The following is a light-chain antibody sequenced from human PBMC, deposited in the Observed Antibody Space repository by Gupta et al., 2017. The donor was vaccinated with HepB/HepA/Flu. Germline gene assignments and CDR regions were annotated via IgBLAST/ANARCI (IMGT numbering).Light chain of an antibody. V-gene: IGLV2-23*02. CDR2: EVS. CDR1: SSDVGSYNL. Sequence: QSALTQPASVSGSLGQSITISCPGTSSDVGSYNLVSWYQQHPGKAPKLMIYEVSKRPSGVSNRFSGSKSGNTASLTISGLQAEDEADYYCCSYAGSSTYVFGTGTKVTVL. CDR3: CSYAGSSTYV. J-gene: IGLJ1*01.